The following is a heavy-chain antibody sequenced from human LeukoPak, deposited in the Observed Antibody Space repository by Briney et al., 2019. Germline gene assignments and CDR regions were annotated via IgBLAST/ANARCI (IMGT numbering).Heavy chain of an antibody. D-gene: IGHD6-19*01. Sequence: ASVKVSCKASGYTFTGYYMHWVRQAPGQGLEWMGWINPNSGGTNYARKFQGRVTMTRDTSISTAYMELSRLRSDDTAVYYCARVNARSPGIAVAGTDYWGQGTLVTVSS. V-gene: IGHV1-2*02. CDR2: INPNSGGT. CDR3: ARVNARSPGIAVAGTDY. CDR1: GYTFTGYY. J-gene: IGHJ4*02.